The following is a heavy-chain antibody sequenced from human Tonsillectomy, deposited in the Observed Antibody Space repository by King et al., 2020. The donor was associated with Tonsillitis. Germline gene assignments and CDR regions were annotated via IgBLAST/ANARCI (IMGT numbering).Heavy chain of an antibody. D-gene: IGHD6-19*01. CDR1: GFTFSSYA. J-gene: IGHJ5*02. Sequence: QLVQSGGGLVQPGGSLRLSCAASGFTFSSYAMSWVRQAPGKGLEWVSAIIGSGGSTFYADSVKGRFTISRDNSKNTLYLQMNSLRAEDTAVYYCAKAYVGAGTWAPWFDPWGQGTLVTVSS. V-gene: IGHV3-23*04. CDR2: IIGSGGST. CDR3: AKAYVGAGTWAPWFDP.